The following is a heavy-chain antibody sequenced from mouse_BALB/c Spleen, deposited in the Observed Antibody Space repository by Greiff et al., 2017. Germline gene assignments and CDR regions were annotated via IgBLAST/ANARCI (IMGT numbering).Heavy chain of an antibody. Sequence: DVMLVESGGGLVQPGGSLKLSCAASGFTFSSYTMSWVRQTPEKRLEWVAYISNGGGSTYYPDTVKGRFTISRDNAKNTLYLQMSSLKSEDTAMYYCARRFYYGYDYAMDYWGQGTSVTVSS. V-gene: IGHV5-12-2*01. CDR2: ISNGGGST. CDR1: GFTFSSYT. D-gene: IGHD1-2*01. CDR3: ARRFYYGYDYAMDY. J-gene: IGHJ4*01.